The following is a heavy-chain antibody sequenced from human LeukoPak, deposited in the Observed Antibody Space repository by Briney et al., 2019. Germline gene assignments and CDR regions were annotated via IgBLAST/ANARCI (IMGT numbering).Heavy chain of an antibody. J-gene: IGHJ6*03. CDR1: GFTFSSYW. V-gene: IGHV3-7*01. D-gene: IGHD3-10*01. Sequence: GGSLRLSCAASGFTFSSYWMSWVRQAPGKGLEWVANIKQDGSEKYYVDSVKGRFTISRDNAKNSLYLQMNSLRAEDTAVYYCAREGGYYYGSGGAYYYYYMDVWGKGTTVTISS. CDR3: AREGGYYYGSGGAYYYYYMDV. CDR2: IKQDGSEK.